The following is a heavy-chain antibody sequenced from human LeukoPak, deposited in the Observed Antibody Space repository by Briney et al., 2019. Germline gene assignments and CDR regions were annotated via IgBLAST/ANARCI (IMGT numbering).Heavy chain of an antibody. D-gene: IGHD2-15*01. J-gene: IGHJ6*02. V-gene: IGHV1-46*01. CDR1: GYSFTTYY. CDR2: INPTGGST. CDR3: AGERYCSGGNCFVTYYYGMDV. Sequence: GASVKVSCKASGYSFTTYYMHWVRQAPGQGLEWMGIINPTGGSTNYAQKFEGRVTMTRDTSTSTVYMELSSLRSEATAVYYCAGERYCSGGNCFVTYYYGMDVWGQGTTVTVSS.